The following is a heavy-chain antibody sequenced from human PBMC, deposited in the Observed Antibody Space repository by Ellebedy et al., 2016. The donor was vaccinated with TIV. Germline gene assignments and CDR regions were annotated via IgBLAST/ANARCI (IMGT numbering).Heavy chain of an antibody. CDR2: ISYDGTNE. D-gene: IGHD3-22*01. J-gene: IGHJ4*02. CDR3: TKDHGGNIYYPYIKYFFDY. Sequence: GESLKISCAASGFTFDAFGIHWVRQAPGKGLEWVAVISYDGTNEYYADSVKGRFTISRDNSKNTLSLQMSGLRAEDTAVYYCTKDHGGNIYYPYIKYFFDYWGQGTLVTVSS. CDR1: GFTFDAFG. V-gene: IGHV3-30*18.